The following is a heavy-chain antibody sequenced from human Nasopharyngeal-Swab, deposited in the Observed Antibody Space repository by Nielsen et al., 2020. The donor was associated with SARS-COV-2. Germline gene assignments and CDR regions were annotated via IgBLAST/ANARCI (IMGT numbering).Heavy chain of an antibody. CDR2: ISGSGGST. CDR3: AKGGGYSYGYEGGYFDY. D-gene: IGHD5-18*01. CDR1: GFTFSSYA. V-gene: IGHV3-23*01. Sequence: GGSLRLSCAASGFTFSSYAMSWVRQAPGKGLEWVSAISGSGGSTYYADSVKGRFTISRDNSKNTLYLQMNSLRAEDTAVYYCAKGGGYSYGYEGGYFDYWGQGTLVTVPS. J-gene: IGHJ4*02.